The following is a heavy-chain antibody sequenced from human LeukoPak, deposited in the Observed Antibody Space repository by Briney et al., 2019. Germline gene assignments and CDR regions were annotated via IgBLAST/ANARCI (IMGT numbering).Heavy chain of an antibody. CDR2: ISSSGSTI. CDR3: ARQYYYGSGSYSPFDY. D-gene: IGHD3-10*01. V-gene: IGHV3-48*03. CDR1: GFTFSSYE. J-gene: IGHJ4*02. Sequence: GGSLRLSCAASGFTFSSYEMNWVRQAPGKGLEWVSYISSSGSTIYYADSVKGRFTISRDNAKNSLYLQTNSLRAEDTAVYYCARQYYYGSGSYSPFDYWGQGTLVTVSS.